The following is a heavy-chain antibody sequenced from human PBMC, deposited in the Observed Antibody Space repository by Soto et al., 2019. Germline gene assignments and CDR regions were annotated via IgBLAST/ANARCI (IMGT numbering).Heavy chain of an antibody. J-gene: IGHJ5*02. V-gene: IGHV3-66*01. CDR3: ARLPYPWGWFDP. Sequence: GGSLRLSCAASGFTVSSNYMSWVRQAPGKGLEWVSLIYSGGSTYYADSVKGRFTISRDISKNTLYLQMNSLRVDDTAMYYCARLPYPWGWFDPWGQGTLVTVSS. D-gene: IGHD3-16*01. CDR1: GFTVSSNY. CDR2: IYSGGST.